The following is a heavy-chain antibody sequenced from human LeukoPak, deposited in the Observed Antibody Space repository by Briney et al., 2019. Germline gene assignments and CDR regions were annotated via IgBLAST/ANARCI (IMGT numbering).Heavy chain of an antibody. V-gene: IGHV1-2*02. CDR1: GYTFTGYY. CDR3: ARDSEGNRGRSFDY. D-gene: IGHD3-10*01. J-gene: IGHJ4*02. CDR2: INPNSGGT. Sequence: ASVKVSCKASGYTFTGYYMHWVRQAPGQGLEWMGWINPNSGGTNYAQKFQGRVTMTRDTSISTAYMELSRLRSDDTAVYYCARDSEGNRGRSFDYWGQGTLVTVSS.